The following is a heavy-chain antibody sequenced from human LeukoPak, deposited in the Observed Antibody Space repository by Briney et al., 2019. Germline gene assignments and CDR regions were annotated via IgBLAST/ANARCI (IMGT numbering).Heavy chain of an antibody. CDR3: ARAASGGGFDY. Sequence: SETLSLTCTVSGGSVGSGSYYWSWIRQPPGKGLEWIGYIYYSGSTNYNPSLKSRVTISVDTSKNQFSLKLSSVTAADTAVYYCARAASGGGFDYWGQGTLVTVSS. V-gene: IGHV4-61*01. J-gene: IGHJ4*02. D-gene: IGHD2-15*01. CDR1: GGSVGSGSYY. CDR2: IYYSGST.